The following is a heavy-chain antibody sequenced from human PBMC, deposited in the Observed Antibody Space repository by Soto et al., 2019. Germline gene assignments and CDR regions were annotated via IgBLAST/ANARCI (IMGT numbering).Heavy chain of an antibody. D-gene: IGHD3-22*01. V-gene: IGHV3-23*01. CDR1: RFPLSAYF. J-gene: IGHJ4*02. CDR2: ISGSGDTA. CDR3: AKARFDSRGTFFRVGFYDV. Sequence: GSLSLSCTSSRFPLSAYFMTWVRRAPGRGLEWISAISGSGDTAYYAESVKGRFTISRDNSRNTLYLKMNNLTVEDTAVYSCAKARFDSRGTFFRVGFYDVWGRGTLVTVSS.